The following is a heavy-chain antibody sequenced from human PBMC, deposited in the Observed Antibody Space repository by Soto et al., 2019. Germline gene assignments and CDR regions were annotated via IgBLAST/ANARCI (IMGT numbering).Heavy chain of an antibody. V-gene: IGHV1-18*01. CDR1: GYTFTRSG. J-gene: IGHJ6*02. D-gene: IGHD3-16*01. CDR3: ARMGDVPYYYYGMDV. CDR2: INGYNGNT. Sequence: QVQLVQSGAAVKKPGASVKVSCKASGYTFTRSGISWVRQAPGQGLEWMGWINGYNGNTNYAQKFQGRITMTTDTPTSTAYMELRSLRSDDTAVYYCARMGDVPYYYYGMDVWGQGTTVIVSS.